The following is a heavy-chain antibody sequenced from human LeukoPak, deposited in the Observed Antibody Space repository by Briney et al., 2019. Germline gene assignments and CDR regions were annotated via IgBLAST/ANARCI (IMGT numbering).Heavy chain of an antibody. CDR1: GGSISSSSYY. V-gene: IGHV4-39*01. J-gene: IGHJ2*01. CDR2: IYYTRST. Sequence: SETLSLTCTASGGSISSSSYYWGWIRQPPGKGLEWIGSIYYTRSTYYNPSLKSRVTISVDTSKNQFSLKLTSVTAADTAVYYRSGRGTMIVVVIHDWYFDLWGRGTLVTVSS. CDR3: SGRGTMIVVVIHDWYFDL. D-gene: IGHD3-22*01.